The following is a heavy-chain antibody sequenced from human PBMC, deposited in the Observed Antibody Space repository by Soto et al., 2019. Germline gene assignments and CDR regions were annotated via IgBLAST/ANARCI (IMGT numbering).Heavy chain of an antibody. V-gene: IGHV1-18*01. Sequence: QVQLVQSGAEVKKPGASVKVSCKASGYTFNSHGISWVRQAPGQGLEWLGWISVYDGNTNFAQKFQGRVTMTTDTLTSTAYVELRSLRSDDTAVYYCARPDYYNTGSGAFDIWGQGTIVTVSS. CDR1: GYTFNSHG. J-gene: IGHJ3*02. CDR3: ARPDYYNTGSGAFDI. D-gene: IGHD3-9*01. CDR2: ISVYDGNT.